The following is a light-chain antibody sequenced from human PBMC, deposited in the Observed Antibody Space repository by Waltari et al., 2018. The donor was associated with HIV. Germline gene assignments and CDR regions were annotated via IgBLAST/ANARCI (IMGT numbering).Light chain of an antibody. J-gene: IGKJ4*01. CDR2: GAS. V-gene: IGKV4-1*01. CDR3: QQYYSTPRT. Sequence: DIVMTQSPVSLAVALGESATINCESSQSVIYCPNNKHYLAWYQQKPGQPPRLLIYGASTRESAIPDRFSGSGSGTDFTLTISSLQAEDVAVYYCQQYYSTPRTFGGGTKVEIK. CDR1: QSVIYCPNNKHY.